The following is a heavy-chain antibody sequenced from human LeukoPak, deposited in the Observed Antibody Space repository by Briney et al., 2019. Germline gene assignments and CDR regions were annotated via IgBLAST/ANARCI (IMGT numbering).Heavy chain of an antibody. CDR1: GGSISSSSYY. CDR2: IYYSGST. J-gene: IGHJ4*02. CDR3: ARQRYYYDSSGYNFGY. D-gene: IGHD3-22*01. V-gene: IGHV4-39*01. Sequence: SETLSLTCTVSGGSISSSSYYWGWIRQPPGKGLEWIGSIYYSGSTYYNPSLKSRVTISVDTSKNQFSLKLSSVTAADTAVYYCARQRYYYDSSGYNFGYWGQGTLVTASS.